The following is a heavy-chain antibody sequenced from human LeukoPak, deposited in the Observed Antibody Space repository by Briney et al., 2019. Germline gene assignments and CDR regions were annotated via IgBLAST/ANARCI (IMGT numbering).Heavy chain of an antibody. CDR1: GFSFSSYA. Sequence: GGSLRLSCAASGFSFSSYAMNWVRPAPGKGLEWGSHFRSGGNTEYYVDSVRGRFSMSRDNPKNLLFLQMNSLRAEDTAVYYCARDTVNGPFVISLDYWGQGALVTVSS. V-gene: IGHV3-48*03. CDR3: ARDTVNGPFVISLDY. J-gene: IGHJ4*02. CDR2: FRSGGNTE. D-gene: IGHD2-8*01.